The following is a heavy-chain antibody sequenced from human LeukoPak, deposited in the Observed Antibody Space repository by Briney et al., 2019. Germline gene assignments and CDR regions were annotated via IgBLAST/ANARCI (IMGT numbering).Heavy chain of an antibody. Sequence: SETLSLTCTVPGGSISSYYWSWIRQPPGKGLEWIGYIYYSGSTNYNPSLKSRVTISVDTSKNQFSLKLSSVTAADTAVYYCARSITTKYNWFDPWGQGTLVTASS. V-gene: IGHV4-59*01. CDR1: GGSISSYY. CDR2: IYYSGST. D-gene: IGHD3-3*02. J-gene: IGHJ5*02. CDR3: ARSITTKYNWFDP.